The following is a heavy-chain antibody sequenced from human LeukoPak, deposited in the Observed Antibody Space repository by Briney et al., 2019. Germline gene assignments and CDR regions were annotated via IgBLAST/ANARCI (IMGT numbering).Heavy chain of an antibody. CDR2: INSDGSST. J-gene: IGHJ5*02. CDR3: AREDYYDTNWFDP. D-gene: IGHD3-22*01. Sequence: GGSLRLSCAVSGFTFSSYWMHWVRQAPGKGLVWVSRINSDGSSTSYADSVKGRFTISRDNAKNTLYLQMNSLRAEDTAVYYCAREDYYDTNWFDPWGQGTLVTVSS. V-gene: IGHV3-74*01. CDR1: GFTFSSYW.